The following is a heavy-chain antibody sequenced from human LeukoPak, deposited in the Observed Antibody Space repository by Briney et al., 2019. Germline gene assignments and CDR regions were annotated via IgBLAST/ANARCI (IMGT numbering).Heavy chain of an antibody. CDR1: GGSFSSYY. Sequence: SETLSLTCTVSGGSFSSYYWSWIRQPAGKGLEWIGRIYTSGSTNYNPPLKSRVTMSVDTSTNQFSLKLSSVTAADTAVYYCAREPYYDFWSGSAYGVDVWGQGTTVTVSS. CDR3: AREPYYDFWSGSAYGVDV. D-gene: IGHD3-3*01. J-gene: IGHJ6*02. CDR2: IYTSGST. V-gene: IGHV4-4*07.